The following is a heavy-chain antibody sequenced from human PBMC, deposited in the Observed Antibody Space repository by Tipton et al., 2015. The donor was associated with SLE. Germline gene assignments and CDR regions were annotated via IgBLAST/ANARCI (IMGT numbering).Heavy chain of an antibody. CDR3: AIAVAGTLFFDH. CDR1: GYTFTSYG. CDR2: ISAYNGNT. J-gene: IGHJ4*02. D-gene: IGHD6-19*01. Sequence: QSGAEVKKPGASVKVSCKASGYTFTSYGISWVRQAPGQGLEWMGWISAYNGNTNSAQKLQGRVTMTTDTSTRTAYMELRSLRSDDTAVYYCAIAVAGTLFFDHWGQGTLVTVSS. V-gene: IGHV1-18*01.